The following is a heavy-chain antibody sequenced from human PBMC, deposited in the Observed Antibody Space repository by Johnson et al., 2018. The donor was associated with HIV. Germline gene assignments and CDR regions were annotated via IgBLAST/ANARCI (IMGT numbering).Heavy chain of an antibody. D-gene: IGHD4-17*01. CDR1: GFTFSSYG. V-gene: IGHV3-30*18. Sequence: QVQLVESGGGVVQPGRSLRLSCAASGFTFSSYGMHWVRQAPGKGLEWVAVISYDGSNKYYADYVKGRFTISRDNSKNTLYLQMNSLRAEDTAVYYCAKVNGDYKTDAFDIWGQGTMVTVSS. CDR3: AKVNGDYKTDAFDI. CDR2: ISYDGSNK. J-gene: IGHJ3*02.